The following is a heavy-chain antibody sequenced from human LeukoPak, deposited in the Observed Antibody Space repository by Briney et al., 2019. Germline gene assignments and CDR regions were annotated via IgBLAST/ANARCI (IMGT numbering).Heavy chain of an antibody. CDR1: GFTFTSSA. CDR3: ARQGVTAAENNYFYYYMDF. J-gene: IGHJ6*03. Sequence: SVKVSCKASGFTFTSSAMQWVRQARGQRLEWIGWIVVGSGNTNYAQKFQERVTITRDMSTSTAYMELSSLRSDDTAVYYCARQGVTAAENNYFYYYMDFWGKGTTVTVSS. D-gene: IGHD6-13*01. CDR2: IVVGSGNT. V-gene: IGHV1-58*02.